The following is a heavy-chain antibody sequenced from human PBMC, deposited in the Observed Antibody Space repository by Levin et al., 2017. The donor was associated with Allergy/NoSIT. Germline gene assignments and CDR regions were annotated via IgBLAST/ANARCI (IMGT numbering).Heavy chain of an antibody. V-gene: IGHV4/OR15-8*02. Sequence: PSETLSLTCVVSGASVTSDHWWSWLRQSPGKGLEWIGEIFHRGLTSYNPSLKNRGTISMDKSKNQFTLTVTSVTAADTAVYFCARGGRPFDYWGQGTLVTVS. CDR2: IFHRGLT. CDR3: ARGGRPFDY. CDR1: GASVTSDHW. J-gene: IGHJ4*02.